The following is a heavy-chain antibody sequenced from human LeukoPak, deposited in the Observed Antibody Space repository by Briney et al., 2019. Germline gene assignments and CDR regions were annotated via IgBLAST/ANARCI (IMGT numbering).Heavy chain of an antibody. Sequence: SETLSLTCTVSGGSLSTSSYYWGWIRQPPGKGLEWIGSIYYSGSTYYNPSLKSRVTISVDTSKNQFSLKPSSVTAADTAVYYCARHSSVLPFDYWGQGTLVAVSS. CDR3: ARHSSVLPFDY. CDR2: IYYSGST. V-gene: IGHV4-39*01. D-gene: IGHD3-10*01. J-gene: IGHJ4*02. CDR1: GGSLSTSSYY.